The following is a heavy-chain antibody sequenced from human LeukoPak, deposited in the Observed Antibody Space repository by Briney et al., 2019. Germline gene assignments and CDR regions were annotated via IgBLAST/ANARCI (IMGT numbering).Heavy chain of an antibody. V-gene: IGHV3-21*01. D-gene: IGHD5-24*01. CDR3: ARDGGWLQYIDY. Sequence: TGGSLRLSCAASGFSFTTYSMNWVRQAPGKGLEWVSSISSSNSFIYYADSVKGRFTISRDNAKNSLYPQMNSLRAEDTAVYYCARDGGWLQYIDYWGQGTLVTVSS. CDR2: ISSSNSFI. J-gene: IGHJ4*02. CDR1: GFSFTTYS.